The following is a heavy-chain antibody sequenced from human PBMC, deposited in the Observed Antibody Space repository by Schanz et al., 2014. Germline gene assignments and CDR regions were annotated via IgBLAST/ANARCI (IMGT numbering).Heavy chain of an antibody. D-gene: IGHD6-19*01. Sequence: VQLVESGGGLVQPGGSLRLSCAASGFTFSDYYMTWMRQAPGKGLEWISYISNSGTYTKYADSVKGRFVISRDNARSSLYLQMSSLRDEDTAVYYCASVIMVAGNHRDGRDVWGQGTTVIVSS. J-gene: IGHJ6*02. CDR1: GFTFSDYY. V-gene: IGHV3-11*05. CDR3: ASVIMVAGNHRDGRDV. CDR2: ISNSGTYT.